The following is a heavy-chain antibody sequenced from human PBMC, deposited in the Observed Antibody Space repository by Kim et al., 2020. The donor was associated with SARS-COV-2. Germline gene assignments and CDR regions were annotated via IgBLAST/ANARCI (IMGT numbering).Heavy chain of an antibody. Sequence: SETLSLTCTVSGGSISSSSYYWGWIRQPPGKGLEWIGSIYYSGSTYYNPSLKSRVTISVDTSKNQFSLKLSSVTAADTAVYYCARHAVATTPIDYWGQGTLVTVSS. CDR3: ARHAVATTPIDY. V-gene: IGHV4-39*01. J-gene: IGHJ4*02. CDR1: GGSISSSSYY. CDR2: IYYSGST. D-gene: IGHD5-12*01.